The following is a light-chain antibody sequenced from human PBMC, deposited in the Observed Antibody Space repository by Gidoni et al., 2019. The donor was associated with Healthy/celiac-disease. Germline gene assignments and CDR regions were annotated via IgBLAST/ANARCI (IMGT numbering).Light chain of an antibody. V-gene: IGKV3-15*01. CDR1: QSVSSN. CDR3: QQYNNWPRT. CDR2: GAS. Sequence: EIVMTQSPATLSVSPGERATLSCRASQSVSSNLAWYQQKPGQAPRLLIYGASTRATGIPARFRGRGSGKEFTLTISSLQSEDFAVYYCQQYNNWPRTFXQXTKVEIK. J-gene: IGKJ1*01.